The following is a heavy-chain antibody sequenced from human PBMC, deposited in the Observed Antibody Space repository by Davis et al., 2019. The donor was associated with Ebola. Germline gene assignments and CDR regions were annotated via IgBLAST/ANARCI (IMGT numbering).Heavy chain of an antibody. CDR2: ISAYNGNT. V-gene: IGHV1-18*01. J-gene: IGHJ4*02. CDR1: GYTFTSYA. CDR3: AREYCSGGSCPDY. D-gene: IGHD2-15*01. Sequence: ASVKVSCKASGYTFTSYAMHWVRQAPGQRLEWMGWISAYNGNTNYAQKLQGRVTMTTDTSTSTAYMELRSLRSDDTAVYYCAREYCSGGSCPDYWGQGTLVTVSS.